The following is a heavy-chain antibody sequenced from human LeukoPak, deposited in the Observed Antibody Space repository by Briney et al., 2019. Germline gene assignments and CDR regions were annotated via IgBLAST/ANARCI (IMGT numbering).Heavy chain of an antibody. D-gene: IGHD5-24*01. J-gene: IGHJ4*02. CDR1: GFAFNTYA. V-gene: IGHV3-33*06. CDR3: AKDLVSDGSSGFDY. CDR2: IWHDGSHK. Sequence: GGSLRLSCAASGFAFNTYAMHWVRQAPGKGLEWVTLIWHDGSHKFYIDSVRGRFTISRDNSRNTVYLQMNSLRAEDTAVYYCAKDLVSDGSSGFDYWGQGTLVTVSS.